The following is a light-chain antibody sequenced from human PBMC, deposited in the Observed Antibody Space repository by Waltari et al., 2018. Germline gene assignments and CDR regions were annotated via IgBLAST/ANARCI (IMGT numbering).Light chain of an antibody. CDR2: DVS. J-gene: IGLJ2*01. CDR1: SSDIGASNY. Sequence: QSALTQPASVSGSPGQSITISCVGTSSDIGASNYVSWFQQYPAKAPKLLIFDVSTRPSGVATRFSAAKSANTASLTIAGLQAEDEADCYCSSYTEINTFVLFGGGTKLTVL. CDR3: SSYTEINTFVL. V-gene: IGLV2-14*03.